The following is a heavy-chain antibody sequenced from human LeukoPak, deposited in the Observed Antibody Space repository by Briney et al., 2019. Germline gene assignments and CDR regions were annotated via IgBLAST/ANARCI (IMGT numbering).Heavy chain of an antibody. D-gene: IGHD2-21*02. CDR1: GDSITSGDYY. CDR2: IYYSGST. J-gene: IGHJ4*02. CDR3: ARASSAIDYIDY. Sequence: ASETLSLTCTVSGDSITSGDYYWSWIRQAPGKGLEWIGYIYYSGSTYYNPSLKSRVIISVDTSKNQFSLKLSSVTAADTAVYYCARASSAIDYIDYWGQGTLVTVSS. V-gene: IGHV4-30-4*01.